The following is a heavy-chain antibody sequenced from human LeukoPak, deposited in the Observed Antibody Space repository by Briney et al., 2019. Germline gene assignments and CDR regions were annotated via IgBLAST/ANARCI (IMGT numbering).Heavy chain of an antibody. CDR2: IKQDGSEK. J-gene: IGHJ4*02. Sequence: SCKVSGYTLTELSMHWVRQAPGKGLEWVANIKQDGSEKYYVDSVKGRFTISRDNAKNSLYLQMNSLRAEDTAVYYCARTSGIAVAGNGDYWGQGTLVTVSS. CDR3: ARTSGIAVAGNGDY. V-gene: IGHV3-7*03. D-gene: IGHD6-19*01. CDR1: GYTLTELS.